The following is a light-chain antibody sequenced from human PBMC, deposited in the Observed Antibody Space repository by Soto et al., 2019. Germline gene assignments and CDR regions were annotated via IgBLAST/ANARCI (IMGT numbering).Light chain of an antibody. CDR2: AGS. V-gene: IGKV1-27*01. J-gene: IGKJ3*01. CDR3: QTLYNPPFT. Sequence: DIQMTQSPSSLSASVGDRVTITCRASQGIRNSLAWYQQKPGEVPKLLVYAGSTLQSGVPPRFSGSGSGTDFTLTISSLQPEDVATYYCQTLYNPPFTFGPGTKVELK. CDR1: QGIRNS.